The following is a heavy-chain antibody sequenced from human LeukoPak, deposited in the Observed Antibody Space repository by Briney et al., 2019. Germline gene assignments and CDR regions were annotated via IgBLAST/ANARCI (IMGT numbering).Heavy chain of an antibody. V-gene: IGHV4-38-2*01. J-gene: IGHJ4*02. Sequence: SETLSLTCSVTGDSLSSGYYWGWIRQPPGKALEWIGSIYHTGSTYYNPSLKTRLTIFVDTLTNQFSLRLTSVTAADTAMYFCARPLGRYSPYYFDHWGQGKLVTVSS. CDR2: IYHTGST. CDR3: ARPLGRYSPYYFDH. CDR1: GDSLSSGYY. D-gene: IGHD3-10*01.